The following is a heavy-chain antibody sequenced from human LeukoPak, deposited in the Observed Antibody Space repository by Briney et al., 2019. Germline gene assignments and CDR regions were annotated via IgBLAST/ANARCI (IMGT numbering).Heavy chain of an antibody. V-gene: IGHV1-18*01. CDR1: GYTFTNYG. D-gene: IGHD3-3*01. Sequence: ASVKVSCKASGYTFTNYGISWVRQAPGQGLEWMGWISAYSGDTNYAQNVQGRVTMTTDASTSTAYMELRSLRSDDTAVYYCARDDSGMPGRITIFPGLTPWGKGTLVPSPQ. J-gene: IGHJ5*02. CDR3: ARDDSGMPGRITIFPGLTP. CDR2: ISAYSGDT.